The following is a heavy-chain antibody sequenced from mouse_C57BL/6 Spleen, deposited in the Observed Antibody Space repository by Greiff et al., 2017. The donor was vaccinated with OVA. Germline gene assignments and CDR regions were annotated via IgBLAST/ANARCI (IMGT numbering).Heavy chain of an antibody. D-gene: IGHD2-4*01. Sequence: QVQLQQPGTELVKPGASVKLSCKASGYTFTSYWMHWVKQRPGQGLEWIGNINPSNGGTNYNEKFKSKATLTVNKSSSTAYLQLSSLTSEDSAVYYCARGDYDGGWYFDVWGTGTTVTVSS. CDR3: ARGDYDGGWYFDV. CDR1: GYTFTSYW. CDR2: INPSNGGT. J-gene: IGHJ1*03. V-gene: IGHV1-53*01.